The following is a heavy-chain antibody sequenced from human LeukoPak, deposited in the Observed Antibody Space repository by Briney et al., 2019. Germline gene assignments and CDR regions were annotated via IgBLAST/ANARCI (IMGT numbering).Heavy chain of an antibody. CDR3: ARGGCSGSSCFFGNDY. CDR1: GFTFSSYW. CDR2: IKSDGSST. J-gene: IGHJ4*02. D-gene: IGHD2-15*01. Sequence: QPGGSLRLSCAASGFTFSSYWMHWVRQAPGKGLVWVSHIKSDGSSTNYADSVKGRFTISRDNGKNTLYLQMNSLGAEDTAVYYCARGGCSGSSCFFGNDYWGQGTLVTVSP. V-gene: IGHV3-74*01.